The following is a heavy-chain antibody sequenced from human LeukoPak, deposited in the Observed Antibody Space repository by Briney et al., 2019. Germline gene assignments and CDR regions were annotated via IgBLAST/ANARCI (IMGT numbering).Heavy chain of an antibody. V-gene: IGHV3-30*03. Sequence: GGSLRLSCAASGFTFSSYGMHWVRQAPGKGLEWVAVISYDGSNKYYADSVKGRFTISRDNSKNTLYLQMNSLRAEDSAVYSCARASGPFDYWGQGTLVTVSS. CDR3: ARASGPFDY. J-gene: IGHJ4*02. D-gene: IGHD3-10*01. CDR2: ISYDGSNK. CDR1: GFTFSSYG.